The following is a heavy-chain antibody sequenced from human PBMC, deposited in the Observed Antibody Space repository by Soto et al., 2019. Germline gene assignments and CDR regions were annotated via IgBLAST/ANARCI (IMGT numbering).Heavy chain of an antibody. CDR1: GGTFSSYA. D-gene: IGHD3-22*01. Sequence: QVQLVQSGAEVKKPGSSVKVSCKASGGTFSSYAISWVRQAPGQGLEWMGGIIPIFGTANYAQKFQGRVTITADESTSTADIELSSLRSEDTAVYYCARPTRYYDDRRGQSAWFDPWGQGTLVTVSS. CDR3: ARPTRYYDDRRGQSAWFDP. CDR2: IIPIFGTA. J-gene: IGHJ5*02. V-gene: IGHV1-69*12.